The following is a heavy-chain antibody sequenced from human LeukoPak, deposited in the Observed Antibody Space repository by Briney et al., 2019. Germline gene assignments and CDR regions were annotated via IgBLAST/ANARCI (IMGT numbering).Heavy chain of an antibody. CDR2: IKEDGSVT. D-gene: IGHD2-21*01. J-gene: IGHJ5*02. CDR1: GFTFSGYG. Sequence: GGSLRLSCAASGFTFSGYGMSWVRQAPGQGLEWLAHIKEDGSVTAYVSSVRGRFTISRDYAKNSLCLQMNSLRAEDTAVYYCVSDLGLLQCHLWGQGTLVTVSS. CDR3: VSDLGLLQCHL. V-gene: IGHV3-7*04.